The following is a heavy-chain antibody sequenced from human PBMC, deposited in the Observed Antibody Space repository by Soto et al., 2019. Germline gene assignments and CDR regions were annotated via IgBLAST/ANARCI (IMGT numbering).Heavy chain of an antibody. CDR3: ARDRYASYDSARGYQNDY. CDR1: GFAFMSYT. CDR2: MTSSGAHI. J-gene: IGHJ4*02. Sequence: GGSLRLSCAASGFAFMSYTMNWVRQAPGKGLEWVSSMTSSGAHIYHADSVKGRFTLSRDNAKNSLYLQLDSLRAEETAVYYCARDRYASYDSARGYQNDYWGRGNMVTVYS. V-gene: IGHV3-21*01. D-gene: IGHD3-16*01.